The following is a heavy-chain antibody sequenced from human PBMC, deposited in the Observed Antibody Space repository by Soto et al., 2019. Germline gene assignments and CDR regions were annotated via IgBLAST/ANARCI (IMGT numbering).Heavy chain of an antibody. J-gene: IGHJ3*02. CDR1: GYSFTSYW. CDR2: IYPGDSDT. V-gene: IGHV5-51*03. D-gene: IGHD4-17*01. CDR3: ARSTNGDYDLAAAFDI. Sequence: EVQLVQSGAEVKKPGESLKISCKGSGYSFTSYWIGWVRQMPGKGLEWMGIIYPGDSDTRYSPSFQGQVTISADKSISTAYLQWSSLKASDTAMYYCARSTNGDYDLAAAFDIWGQGTMVTVSS.